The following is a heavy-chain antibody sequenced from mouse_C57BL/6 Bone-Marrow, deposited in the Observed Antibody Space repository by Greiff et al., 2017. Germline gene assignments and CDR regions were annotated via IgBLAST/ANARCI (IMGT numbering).Heavy chain of an antibody. J-gene: IGHJ2*01. V-gene: IGHV1-54*01. D-gene: IGHD1-1*01. CDR2: INPGSGGT. CDR3: AICGTTVVATGYFDY. Sequence: QVQLKQSGAELVRPGTSVKVSCKASGYAFTNYLIEWVKQRPGQGLEWIGVINPGSGGTNYNEKFKGKATLTADKSSSTAYMQLSSLTSADSAVYFCAICGTTVVATGYFDYGGQGTTLTVSS. CDR1: GYAFTNYL.